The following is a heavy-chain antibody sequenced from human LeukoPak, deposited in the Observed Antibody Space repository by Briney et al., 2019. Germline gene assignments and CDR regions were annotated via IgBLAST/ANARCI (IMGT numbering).Heavy chain of an antibody. J-gene: IGHJ4*02. V-gene: IGHV4-59*01. D-gene: IGHD2-15*01. CDR1: GGSISTDY. Sequence: SETLSLTCTVSGGSISTDYWSWIRQPPGKGLEWIGYIYYSGSTNYNPSLKSRVTISIDTSKNQFSLKLSSVTAADTAVYYCARDNCSGGSCYSYLDYWGQGTLVTVSS. CDR3: ARDNCSGGSCYSYLDY. CDR2: IYYSGST.